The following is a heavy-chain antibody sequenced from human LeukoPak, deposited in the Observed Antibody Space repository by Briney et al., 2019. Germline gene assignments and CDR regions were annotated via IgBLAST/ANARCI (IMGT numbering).Heavy chain of an antibody. Sequence: GSSVKVSCKASGGTFSSYAINWVRQAPGQGLEWMGWISAYNGNTNYAQKLQDRVTMTTDTSTSTAYMELRSLRSDDTAVYYCARDYDILTSPPGYWGQGTLVSVSS. V-gene: IGHV1-18*01. J-gene: IGHJ4*02. CDR1: GGTFSSYA. D-gene: IGHD3-9*01. CDR2: ISAYNGNT. CDR3: ARDYDILTSPPGY.